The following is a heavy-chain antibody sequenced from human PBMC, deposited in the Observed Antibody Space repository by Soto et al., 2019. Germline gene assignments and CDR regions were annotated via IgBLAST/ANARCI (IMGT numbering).Heavy chain of an antibody. Sequence: EVQLVESGGGLVKPGGSLRLSCAASGFTFSSYSMNWVRQAPGKGLEWVSSISSSSSYIYYADSVKGRFTISRDNAKNSLYLQMNSLRAEDTAVYYCARPAMVRGVIGYYYGMDVWGQGTTVTVSS. D-gene: IGHD3-10*01. CDR1: GFTFSSYS. CDR2: ISSSSSYI. J-gene: IGHJ6*02. V-gene: IGHV3-21*01. CDR3: ARPAMVRGVIGYYYGMDV.